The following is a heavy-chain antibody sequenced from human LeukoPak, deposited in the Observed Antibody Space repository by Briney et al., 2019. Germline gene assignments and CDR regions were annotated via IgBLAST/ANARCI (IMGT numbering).Heavy chain of an antibody. D-gene: IGHD6-13*01. CDR1: GFTFDEYC. J-gene: IGHJ1*01. V-gene: IGHV3-9*01. CDR3: AKDSVAGAGFDHFQH. Sequence: GRSLRLSCAASGFTFDEYCMHWVRQAPGKGLEWVSGISWNSGSIGYADSVKGRFTISRDNAKNSLYLQMNSLRAEDTALYYCAKDSVAGAGFDHFQHWGQGTLVTVSS. CDR2: ISWNSGSI.